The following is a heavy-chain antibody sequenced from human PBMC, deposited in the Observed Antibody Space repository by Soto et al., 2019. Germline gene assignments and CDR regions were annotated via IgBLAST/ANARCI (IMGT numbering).Heavy chain of an antibody. CDR3: ARTADYYDSSGYGY. CDR2: ISSSSSYI. Sequence: TGWSLRLSCAASGFTFSSYSMNWVRQAPGKGLEWVSSISSSSSYIYYADSVKGRFTISRGNAKNSLYLQMNSLRAEDTAVYYCARTADYYDSSGYGYWGQGTLVTVSP. J-gene: IGHJ4*02. CDR1: GFTFSSYS. D-gene: IGHD3-22*01. V-gene: IGHV3-21*01.